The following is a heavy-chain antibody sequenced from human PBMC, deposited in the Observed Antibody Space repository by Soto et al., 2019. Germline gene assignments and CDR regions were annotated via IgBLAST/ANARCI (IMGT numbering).Heavy chain of an antibody. CDR1: GFTFSSYS. Sequence: GSLRLSCAASGFTFSSYSMNWVRQAPGKGLEWVSSISSSSSYIYYADSVKGRFTISRDNAKNSLYLQMNSLRAEDTAVYYCASDKDLIVVVPAATYYYGMDVWGQGTTVTVSS. D-gene: IGHD2-2*01. V-gene: IGHV3-21*01. CDR3: ASDKDLIVVVPAATYYYGMDV. CDR2: ISSSSSYI. J-gene: IGHJ6*02.